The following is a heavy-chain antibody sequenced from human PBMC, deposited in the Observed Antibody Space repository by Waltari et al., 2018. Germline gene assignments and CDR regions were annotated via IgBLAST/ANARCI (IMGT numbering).Heavy chain of an antibody. V-gene: IGHV3-30*02. CDR2: IRYDGSNK. J-gene: IGHJ6*02. Sequence: QVQLVESGGGVVQPGGSLRLSCAASGFTFSSYGMHWVRPAPGKGLEWVAFIRYDGSNKYYADSVKGRFTISRDNSKNTLYLQMNSLRAEDTAVYYCARDYDFWSGYSQSGMDVWGQGTTVTVSS. CDR3: ARDYDFWSGYSQSGMDV. D-gene: IGHD3-3*01. CDR1: GFTFSSYG.